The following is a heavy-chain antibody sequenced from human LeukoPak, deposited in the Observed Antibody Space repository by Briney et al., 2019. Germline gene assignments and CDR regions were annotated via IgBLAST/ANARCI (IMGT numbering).Heavy chain of an antibody. CDR1: GGSISSSSYY. D-gene: IGHD3-22*01. CDR3: ARGRGDYYDSSGYYDFDY. J-gene: IGHJ4*02. V-gene: IGHV4-39*01. CDR2: IYYSGST. Sequence: SETLSLTCTVSGGSISSSSYYWGWIRQPPGNGLEWLGSIYYSGSTYYNPSLKSRVTISVDTSKNQFSLKLSSVTAADTAVYYCARGRGDYYDSSGYYDFDYRGQGTLVTVSS.